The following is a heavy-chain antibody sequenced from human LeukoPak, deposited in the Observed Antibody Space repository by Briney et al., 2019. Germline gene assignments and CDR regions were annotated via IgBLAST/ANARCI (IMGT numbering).Heavy chain of an antibody. V-gene: IGHV3-23*01. D-gene: IGHD2-21*02. CDR3: AKSFYCGGDCSGLAFDN. Sequence: GGSLRLSCAASGFTFSSYAMSWVRQAPGKGLEWVSTINSSGGSTYYADSVKGRFTISRDNSKNTLYLQMNSLRAEDTAVYYCAKSFYCGGDCSGLAFDNWGQGTMVTVSS. J-gene: IGHJ3*02. CDR1: GFTFSSYA. CDR2: INSSGGST.